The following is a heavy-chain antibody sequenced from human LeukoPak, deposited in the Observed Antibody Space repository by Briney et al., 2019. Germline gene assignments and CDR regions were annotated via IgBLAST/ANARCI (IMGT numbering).Heavy chain of an antibody. CDR2: ISGSGGST. CDR1: EFTFSSYA. D-gene: IGHD3-3*01. CDR3: AKGVVKISPPTTNWFDP. V-gene: IGHV3-23*01. J-gene: IGHJ5*02. Sequence: GGSLRLSCAASEFTFSSYAMSWVRQAPGKGLEWVSAISGSGGSTYYADSVKGRFTISRDNSKNTLYLQMNSLRAEDTAVYYCAKGVVKISPPTTNWFDPWGQGTLVTVSS.